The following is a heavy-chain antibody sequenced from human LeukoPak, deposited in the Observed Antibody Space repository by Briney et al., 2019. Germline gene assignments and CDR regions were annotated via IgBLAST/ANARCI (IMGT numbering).Heavy chain of an antibody. J-gene: IGHJ3*01. CDR3: AKDPNGDDIGAFDF. CDR2: IIGNGARA. D-gene: IGHD4-17*01. V-gene: IGHV3-23*01. Sequence: QPGGSLRLSCAASGLTFSNYAMMWLRQAPGKGLGWDAAIIGNGARALYADSVKGRFTVSRDNSKNTLYLQMSSLRAEDTAVYYCAKDPNGDDIGAFDFWGQGTMVTVSS. CDR1: GLTFSNYA.